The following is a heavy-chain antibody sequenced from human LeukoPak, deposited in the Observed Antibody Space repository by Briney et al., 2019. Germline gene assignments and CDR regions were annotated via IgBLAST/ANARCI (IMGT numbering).Heavy chain of an antibody. J-gene: IGHJ6*02. CDR3: ARVDYPYYYYGMDV. CDR1: GFIFSSYS. D-gene: IGHD4-11*01. Sequence: GGSLRLSCAASGFIFSSYSMNWVRQAPGKGLEWVSSISSSSTYIYYADSVKGRFTISRDNAKNSLYLQMNSLRAEDTAVYYCARVDYPYYYYGMDVWGQGTTVTVSS. CDR2: ISSSSTYI. V-gene: IGHV3-21*01.